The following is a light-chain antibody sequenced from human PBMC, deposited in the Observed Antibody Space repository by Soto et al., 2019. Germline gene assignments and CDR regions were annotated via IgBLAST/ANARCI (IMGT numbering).Light chain of an antibody. J-gene: IGLJ2*01. Sequence: QSALTHPPSASGSPGQSVTISCTGTSSDVGGYNYVSWYQQHPGKAPKLMIYEVSKRPSGVPDRFSGSKSGNTASLTVSGLQAEDEADYYCSSYAGSHNLVFGGGTKLTVL. CDR2: EVS. V-gene: IGLV2-8*01. CDR3: SSYAGSHNLV. CDR1: SSDVGGYNY.